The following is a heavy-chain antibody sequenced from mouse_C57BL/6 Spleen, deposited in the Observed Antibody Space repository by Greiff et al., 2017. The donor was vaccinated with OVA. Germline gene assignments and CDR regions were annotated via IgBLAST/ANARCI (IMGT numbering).Heavy chain of an antibody. J-gene: IGHJ4*01. Sequence: QVQLQQPGAELVRPGSSVKLSCKASGCTFTSYWMHWVKQRPIQGLEWIGNIDPSDSETHYNQKFKDKATLTVDKSSSTAYMQLSSLTSEDSAVYYCARPDYYGSSPYAMDYWGQGTSVTVSS. CDR2: IDPSDSET. CDR1: GCTFTSYW. V-gene: IGHV1-52*01. D-gene: IGHD1-1*01. CDR3: ARPDYYGSSPYAMDY.